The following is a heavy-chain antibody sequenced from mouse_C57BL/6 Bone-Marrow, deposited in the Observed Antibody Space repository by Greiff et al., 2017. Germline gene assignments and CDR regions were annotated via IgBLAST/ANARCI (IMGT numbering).Heavy chain of an antibody. CDR2: IDPENGDT. J-gene: IGHJ1*03. CDR3: TTDSNYWDFDV. D-gene: IGHD2-5*01. CDR1: GFNIKDDY. V-gene: IGHV14-4*01. Sequence: EVQLQQSGAELVRPGASVKLSCTASGFNIKDDYMHWVKQRPEQGLEWIGWIDPENGDTEYASKFQGKATITADTSSNTAYLQLSSLTSEDTAGYYCTTDSNYWDFDVWGTGTTVTVSS.